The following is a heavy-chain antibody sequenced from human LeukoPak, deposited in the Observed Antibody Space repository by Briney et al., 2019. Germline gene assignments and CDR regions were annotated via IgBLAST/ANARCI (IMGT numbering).Heavy chain of an antibody. CDR2: IQSKTDGGTT. CDR1: GFTFSNTW. J-gene: IGHJ4*02. V-gene: IGHV3-15*01. Sequence: GGSLRLSCAASGFTFSNTWVNWVRQAPGKGLEWVGRIQSKTDGGTTEYAATVKGRFTISRDDSKTTLYLQMNSLKTEDTAVYYCATLTVRGVINIWGQGTLVTVSS. D-gene: IGHD3-10*01. CDR3: ATLTVRGVINI.